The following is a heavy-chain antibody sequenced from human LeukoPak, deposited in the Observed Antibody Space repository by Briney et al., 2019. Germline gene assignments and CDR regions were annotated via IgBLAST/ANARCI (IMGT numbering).Heavy chain of an antibody. CDR1: GYSFTSYW. CDR3: AVGYCSGGSCYSADAFDI. CDR2: IYPGDSDT. V-gene: IGHV5-51*01. Sequence: GESLQISCKGSGYSFTSYWIGWVRQMPGKGLEWMGIIYPGDSDTRYSPSFQGQVTISADKSISTAYLQWSSLKASDTAMYYCAVGYCSGGSCYSADAFDIWGQGTMVTVSS. D-gene: IGHD2-15*01. J-gene: IGHJ3*02.